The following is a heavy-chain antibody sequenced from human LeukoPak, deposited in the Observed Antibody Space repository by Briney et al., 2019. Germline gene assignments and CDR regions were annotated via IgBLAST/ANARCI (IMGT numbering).Heavy chain of an antibody. J-gene: IGHJ5*02. V-gene: IGHV4-4*07. D-gene: IGHD6-13*01. Sequence: PPETLSLTCTVSGGSISSYYWSWIRQPAGKGLEWIGRIYTSGSTNYNPSLKSRVTMSVDTSKNQFSLKLSSVTAADTAVYYCARDRTGYSSSWSGWFDPWGQGTLVTVSS. CDR2: IYTSGST. CDR3: ARDRTGYSSSWSGWFDP. CDR1: GGSISSYY.